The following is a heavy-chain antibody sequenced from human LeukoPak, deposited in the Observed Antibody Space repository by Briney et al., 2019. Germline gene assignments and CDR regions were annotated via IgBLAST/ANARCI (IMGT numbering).Heavy chain of an antibody. CDR3: ARSGSWSIFGVVTMGFDY. V-gene: IGHV4-4*02. CDR1: GGTISSSNW. CDR2: IYHSGST. J-gene: IGHJ4*02. Sequence: SETLSLTCAVSGGTISSSNWWSWVRQPPGKGLEWIGEIYHSGSTNYNPSLKSRVTISVDKSKNQFSLKLSSVTAADTAVYYCARSGSWSIFGVVTMGFDYWGQGTLVTVSS. D-gene: IGHD3-3*01.